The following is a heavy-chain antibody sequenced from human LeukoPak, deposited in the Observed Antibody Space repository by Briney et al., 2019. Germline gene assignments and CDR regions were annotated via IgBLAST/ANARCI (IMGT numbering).Heavy chain of an antibody. CDR3: ASGGVAPAANLDY. CDR1: GGTFSSYA. J-gene: IGHJ4*02. CDR2: IIPIFGTA. D-gene: IGHD2-2*01. V-gene: IGHV1-69*13. Sequence: SVKVSCKASGGTFSSYAISWVRQAPGQGLEWMGGIIPIFGTANYAQKFQGRVTITADESTSTAYMELSSLRSEDTAVYYCASGGVAPAANLDYWGQGTLVTVSS.